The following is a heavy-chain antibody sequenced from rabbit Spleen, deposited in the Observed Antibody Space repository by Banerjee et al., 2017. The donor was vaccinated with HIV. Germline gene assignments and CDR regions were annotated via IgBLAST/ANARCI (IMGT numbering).Heavy chain of an antibody. J-gene: IGHJ4*01. CDR3: ARGSAPMTMVIIGYYFNL. Sequence: QEQLEESGGDLVKPGASLTLTCTASGLDFSGSYWMSWARQAPGKGLEWIACIYTGDGGTGYASWAKGRFTISKTSSTTVTLQMTSLTAADTATYFCARGSAPMTMVIIGYYFNLWGPGTLVTVS. CDR2: IYTGDGGT. V-gene: IGHV1S45*01. CDR1: GLDFSGSYW. D-gene: IGHD2-1*01.